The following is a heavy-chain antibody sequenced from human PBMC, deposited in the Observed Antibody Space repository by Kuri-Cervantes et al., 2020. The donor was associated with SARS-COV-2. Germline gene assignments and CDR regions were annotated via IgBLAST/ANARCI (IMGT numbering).Heavy chain of an antibody. V-gene: IGHV3-30*04. D-gene: IGHD1-26*01. CDR1: GFTFSSYA. Sequence: LSLTCAASGFTFSSYAMRWVRQAPGKGLEWVAVISYDGSNKYYADSVKGRFTISRDNSKNTLYLQMNSLRAEDTAVYYCARPYSGSYQSWFDPWGQGTLVTVSS. CDR3: ARPYSGSYQSWFDP. J-gene: IGHJ5*02. CDR2: ISYDGSNK.